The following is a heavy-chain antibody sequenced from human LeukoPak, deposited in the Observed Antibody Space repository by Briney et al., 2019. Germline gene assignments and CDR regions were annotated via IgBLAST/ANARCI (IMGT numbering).Heavy chain of an antibody. V-gene: IGHV1-24*01. J-gene: IGHJ4*02. CDR2: FDPEDGET. Sequence: ASVKVSCKVSGYTLTELSMHWVRQAPGKGLEWMGGFDPEDGETIYAQKFQGRVIMTEDTSTDTAYMELSSLRSEDTAVYYCAKGSSGSVGEFDYWGQGTLVTVSS. CDR1: GYTLTELS. CDR3: AKGSSGSVGEFDY. D-gene: IGHD6-19*01.